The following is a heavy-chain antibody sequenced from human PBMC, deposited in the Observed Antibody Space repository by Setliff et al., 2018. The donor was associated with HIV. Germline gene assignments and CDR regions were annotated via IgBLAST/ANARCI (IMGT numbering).Heavy chain of an antibody. CDR2: INHGGST. CDR3: AGCITGTTHWFDP. J-gene: IGHJ5*02. D-gene: IGHD1-20*01. Sequence: KPSETLSLTSAVYGGSFSGYYWSWIRQPPGKGLERIGEINHGGSTDSNPSLKSRVTISVDTSKNQFSLKLSSVTAADTAVYYCAGCITGTTHWFDPWGQGTLVTVSS. CDR1: GGSFSGYY. V-gene: IGHV4-34*01.